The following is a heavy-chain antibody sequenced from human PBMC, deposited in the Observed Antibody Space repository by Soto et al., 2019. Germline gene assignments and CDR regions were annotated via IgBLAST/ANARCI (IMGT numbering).Heavy chain of an antibody. CDR1: GGTFSSYA. CDR3: ARAGGYCSSTSCFWFDP. J-gene: IGHJ5*02. D-gene: IGHD2-2*01. Sequence: QVQLVQSGAEVQKPGSSVKVSCKASGGTFSSYAISWVRQAPGQGLEWMGGIIPIFGTANYAQKFQGRVTITADESTSTAYMELSSLRSEDTAVYYCARAGGYCSSTSCFWFDPWGQGTLVTVSS. V-gene: IGHV1-69*01. CDR2: IIPIFGTA.